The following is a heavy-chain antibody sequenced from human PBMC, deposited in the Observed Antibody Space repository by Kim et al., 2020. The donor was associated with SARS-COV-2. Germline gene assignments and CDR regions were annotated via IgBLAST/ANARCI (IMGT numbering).Heavy chain of an antibody. D-gene: IGHD6-19*01. Sequence: NYAQTLQGRVTMTTDTSTSTAYMELRSLRSDDTAVYYCARDPLAVAGNDYWGQGTLVTVSS. V-gene: IGHV1-18*01. J-gene: IGHJ4*02. CDR3: ARDPLAVAGNDY.